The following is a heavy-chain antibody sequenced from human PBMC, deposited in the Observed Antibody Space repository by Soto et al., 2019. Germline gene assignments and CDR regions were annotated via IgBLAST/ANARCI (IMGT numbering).Heavy chain of an antibody. CDR2: IDTSSTFI. CDR1: GFTFNTYS. J-gene: IGHJ2*01. D-gene: IGHD5-12*01. V-gene: IGHV3-21*04. CDR3: ARDGEYSDYENWYFDL. Sequence: EVQLVESGGGLVKPGGSLRLSCAASGFTFNTYSMNWVGQAPGKGLEWVSSIDTSSTFIYYGGSLKGRFTISRDNAKNSLYLQMNNLKAEDTAVYYCARDGEYSDYENWYFDLWGRGTLVTVSS.